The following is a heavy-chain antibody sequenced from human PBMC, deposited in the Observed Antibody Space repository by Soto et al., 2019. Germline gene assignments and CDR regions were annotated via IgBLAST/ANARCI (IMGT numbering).Heavy chain of an antibody. CDR2: IWYDGSNK. V-gene: IGHV3-33*01. D-gene: IGHD3-16*01. CDR3: ARDKYVERSLDSRGYYFDY. J-gene: IGHJ4*02. Sequence: QVQLVESGGGVVQPGRSLRLSCAASGFTFSSYGMHWVRQAPGKGLEWVADIWYDGSNKYYADSVKGRFTISRDNSKNEMYLQMNSLRAEDTAVYYCARDKYVERSLDSRGYYFDYWGQGTLVTVSS. CDR1: GFTFSSYG.